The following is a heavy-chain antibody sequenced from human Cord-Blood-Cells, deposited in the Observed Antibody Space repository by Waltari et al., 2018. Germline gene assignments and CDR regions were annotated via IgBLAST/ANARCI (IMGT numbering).Heavy chain of an antibody. CDR1: GFPFSSYE. CDR3: ARGTEDAFDI. CDR2: ISSSGSTI. V-gene: IGHV3-48*03. J-gene: IGHJ3*02. Sequence: EVQLVESGGGLVQPGGSLRLSCAASGFPFSSYEMNWVRQGPGKGLEWVSYISSSGSTIYYASSVKGRFTISRDNAKNSLYLQMNSLRAEDTAVYYCARGTEDAFDIWGQGTMVTVSS. D-gene: IGHD1-1*01.